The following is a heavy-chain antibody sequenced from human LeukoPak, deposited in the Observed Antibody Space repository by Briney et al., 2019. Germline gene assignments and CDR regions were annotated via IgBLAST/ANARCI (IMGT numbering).Heavy chain of an antibody. CDR3: QKTAYDILTGYRPFDY. J-gene: IGHJ4*02. CDR1: GGSINRGGYY. D-gene: IGHD3-9*01. V-gene: IGHV4-31*03. Sequence: SETLSLTCTVSGGSINRGGYYWSWIRQHPGKGLEWIGYIYYSGSTYYNPSLKGRVTISVDTSKNQFSLKLSSVTAADTVVFFRQKTAYDILTGYRPFDYWGQGTLVTVSS. CDR2: IYYSGST.